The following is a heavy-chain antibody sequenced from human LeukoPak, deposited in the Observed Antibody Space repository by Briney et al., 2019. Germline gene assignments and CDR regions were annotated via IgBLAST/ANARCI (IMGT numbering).Heavy chain of an antibody. CDR3: ATGYCSGGSCYSAYYYGMDV. V-gene: IGHV3-30-3*01. CDR2: ISYDGSNK. J-gene: IGHJ6*02. CDR1: GFTFSSYA. D-gene: IGHD2-15*01. Sequence: PGGSLRLSCAASGFTFSSYAMHWVRQAPGKGLEWVAVISYDGSNKYYADSVKGRFTISRDNSKNTLYLQMNSLRAEDTAVCYCATGYCSGGSCYSAYYYGMDVWGQGTTVTVSS.